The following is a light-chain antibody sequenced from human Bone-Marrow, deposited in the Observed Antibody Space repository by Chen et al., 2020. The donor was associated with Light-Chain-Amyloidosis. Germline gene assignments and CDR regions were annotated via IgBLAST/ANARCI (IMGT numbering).Light chain of an antibody. CDR1: DLPTKY. Sequence: SYELTQPPSVSVSPGQTARITCSGDDLPTKYAYWYQQKPGQAPVLVIHRDTERPSGISERFSGDRSGTTATLTISGVQAEDEAEYHCQAADSSGTYEVIFGGGTKLTVL. CDR2: RDT. CDR3: QAADSSGTYEVI. J-gene: IGLJ2*01. V-gene: IGLV3-25*03.